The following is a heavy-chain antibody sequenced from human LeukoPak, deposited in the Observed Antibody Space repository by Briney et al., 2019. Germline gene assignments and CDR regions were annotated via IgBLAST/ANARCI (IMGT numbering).Heavy chain of an antibody. CDR2: ISGSGGST. D-gene: IGHD2-15*01. V-gene: IGHV3-23*01. CDR1: GFTFSNYG. Sequence: GGSLRLSCTAAGFTFSNYGISWVRQAPGKGLEWVSGISGSGGSTYYADSVKGRFTLSRDNSKNTLYLQMNSLRAEDTAVYYCASLSGGSDNYWGQGTLVTVSS. CDR3: ASLSGGSDNY. J-gene: IGHJ4*02.